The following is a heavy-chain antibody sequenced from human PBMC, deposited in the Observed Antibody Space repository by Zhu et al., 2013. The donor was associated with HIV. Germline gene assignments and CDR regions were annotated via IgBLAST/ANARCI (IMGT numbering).Heavy chain of an antibody. CDR2: INPYSGGT. J-gene: IGHJ4*02. CDR3: ARGAGYDSSGYYNDY. V-gene: IGHV1-2*02. Sequence: QVQMVQSGAEVKEPGASVKVSCKTSGYTFTSYGFTWVRQAPGQGLEWMGWINPYSGGTNYAQKFQGRVTMTRDTSISTAYMELSRLRSDDTAVYYCARGAGYDSSGYYNDYWGQGTLVTVSS. CDR1: GYTFTSYG. D-gene: IGHD3-22*01.